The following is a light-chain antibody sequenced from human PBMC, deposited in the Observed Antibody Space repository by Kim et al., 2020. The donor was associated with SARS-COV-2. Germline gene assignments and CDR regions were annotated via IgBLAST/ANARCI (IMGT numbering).Light chain of an antibody. CDR2: SNN. CDR3: AAWDDSLNGWV. CDR1: RSNTGSNT. Sequence: GQRFTISCSGSRSNTGSNTVNWSQQLPGTAPKLLIYSNNQRPSGVPDRFSGSKSGTSASLAISGLQSDDEADYYCAAWDDSLNGWVFGGGTKLTVL. V-gene: IGLV1-44*01. J-gene: IGLJ3*02.